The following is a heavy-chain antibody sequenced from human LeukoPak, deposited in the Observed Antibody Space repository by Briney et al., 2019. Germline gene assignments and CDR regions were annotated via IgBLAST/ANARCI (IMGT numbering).Heavy chain of an antibody. Sequence: PSETLSLTCTVSGGSISSYYWSWIRQPPGKGLEWIGRIYTSGSTNYNPSLKSRVTMSVDTSKNQFSLKLSSVTAADTAVYYCARVVYSYYYYYMDVWGKGTTVTVSS. CDR2: IYTSGST. V-gene: IGHV4-4*07. D-gene: IGHD3-10*01. J-gene: IGHJ6*03. CDR3: ARVVYSYYYYYMDV. CDR1: GGSISSYY.